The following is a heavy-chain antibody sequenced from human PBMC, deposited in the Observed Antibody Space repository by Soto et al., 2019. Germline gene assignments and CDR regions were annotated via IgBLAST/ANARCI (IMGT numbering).Heavy chain of an antibody. CDR1: GFTFSNYV. V-gene: IGHV3-23*01. D-gene: IGHD6-13*01. J-gene: IGHJ4*02. CDR3: AKDQGSSWYEIDS. CDR2: ISGSGGST. Sequence: EVQLLESGGGLVQPGGSLRLSCAASGFTFSNYVVTWVRQAPGKGLEWVSTISGSGGSTYYSDSVKGRFTFSRDNSKNTLYMQMNTLRAEDTAVYYCAKDQGSSWYEIDSWGQGTLVTVSS.